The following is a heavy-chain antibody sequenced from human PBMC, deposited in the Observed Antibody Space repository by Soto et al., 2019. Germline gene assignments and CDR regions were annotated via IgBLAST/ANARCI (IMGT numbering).Heavy chain of an antibody. V-gene: IGHV3-9*01. CDR3: AKGGWYWGIAEYFQQ. CDR1: GFTFDDYA. Sequence: EVQLVESGGGLVQPGRSLRLSCAASGFTFDDYAMHWVRQAPGKGLEWVSGISWNSGSIGYADSVKGRFTISRDNAKNALYLQMTRLRAGVTAVYYCAKGGWYWGIAEYFQQWGQGTRVSVSS. J-gene: IGHJ1*01. CDR2: ISWNSGSI. D-gene: IGHD6-19*01.